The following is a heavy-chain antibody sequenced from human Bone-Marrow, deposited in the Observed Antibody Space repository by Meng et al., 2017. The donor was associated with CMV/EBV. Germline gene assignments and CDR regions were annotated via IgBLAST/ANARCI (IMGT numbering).Heavy chain of an antibody. V-gene: IGHV3-48*04. Sequence: GGSRRLSGAASGFTFSSYAMSWVRQAPGKGLEWMSWISNITGDGSTYYAVSVKGRFSISRDNAKNSRYLQMNSLRAEDTAVYYCARDAGNSGYGMDVWGQGTTVTVSS. D-gene: IGHD4-23*01. CDR3: ARDAGNSGYGMDV. CDR2: ISNITGDGST. CDR1: GFTFSSYA. J-gene: IGHJ6*02.